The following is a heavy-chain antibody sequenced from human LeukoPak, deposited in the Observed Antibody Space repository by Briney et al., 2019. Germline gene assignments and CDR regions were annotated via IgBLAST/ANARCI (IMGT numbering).Heavy chain of an antibody. Sequence: GGSLRLSCAASGFTFSMYWMLWVRQAPGKGLESVSRINTDGTVTTYADSVKGRFTVSRDNADNTMFPQMNSVRDEDTAVYYCATKQWLAPPPDSWGQGTPVTVSS. J-gene: IGHJ4*02. CDR2: INTDGTVT. V-gene: IGHV3-74*01. CDR1: GFTFSMYW. CDR3: ATKQWLAPPPDS. D-gene: IGHD6-19*01.